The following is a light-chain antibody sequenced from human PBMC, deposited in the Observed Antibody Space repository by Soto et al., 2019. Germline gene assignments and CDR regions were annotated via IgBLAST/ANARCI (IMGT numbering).Light chain of an antibody. CDR1: QSINNW. CDR2: DAS. Sequence: DIQMTQSPSTLSASVGDRVTVTCRASQSINNWLAWYQQKPGEGPKLLIFDASSLESGLPSRFSGSVSGTEFSLTISSLQPDDFATYYCQQYNTYWTFGQGTKVDIK. CDR3: QQYNTYWT. V-gene: IGKV1-5*01. J-gene: IGKJ1*01.